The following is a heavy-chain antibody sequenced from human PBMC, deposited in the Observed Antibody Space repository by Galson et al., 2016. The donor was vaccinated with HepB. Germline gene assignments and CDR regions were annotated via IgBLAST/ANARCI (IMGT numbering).Heavy chain of an antibody. CDR1: GGSFTGYY. Sequence: SETLSLTCAVYGGSFTGYYWAWVRQTPRQGLEWIGDINYNGVATYKPSLKSRVTLSVDTSKSQFSLNLRSVTAADTAIYYCARGPRAGRFYDRYVYYYGMDVWGQGTTVAVSS. V-gene: IGHV4-34*01. D-gene: IGHD2-8*01. CDR3: ARGPRAGRFYDRYVYYYGMDV. CDR2: INYNGVA. J-gene: IGHJ6*02.